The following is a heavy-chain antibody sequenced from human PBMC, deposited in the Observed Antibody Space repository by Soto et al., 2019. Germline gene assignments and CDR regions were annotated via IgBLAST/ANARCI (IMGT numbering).Heavy chain of an antibody. Sequence: GGSLRLSCAASGFTFSSYGMHWVRQAPGKGLEWVAVISYDGSNKYYADSVKGRFTISRDNSKNTLYLQMNSLRAEDTAVYYCAKDQRSGSYKGLGEYWGQGTLVTVSS. CDR2: ISYDGSNK. J-gene: IGHJ4*02. D-gene: IGHD1-26*01. CDR3: AKDQRSGSYKGLGEY. CDR1: GFTFSSYG. V-gene: IGHV3-30*18.